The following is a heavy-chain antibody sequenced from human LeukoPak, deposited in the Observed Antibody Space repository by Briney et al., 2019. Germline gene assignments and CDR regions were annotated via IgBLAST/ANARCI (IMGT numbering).Heavy chain of an antibody. Sequence: SETLSLTCTVSGGSISSNYCSWIRQPAGKGLEWIGRIYTSGTTHYNPSLKSRVTMSVDTSKNQFSLKLSSVTAADTAVYYCARLSTVTTSFDYWGQGTLVTVSS. CDR1: GGSISSNY. CDR3: ARLSTVTTSFDY. CDR2: IYTSGTT. V-gene: IGHV4-4*07. D-gene: IGHD4-17*01. J-gene: IGHJ4*02.